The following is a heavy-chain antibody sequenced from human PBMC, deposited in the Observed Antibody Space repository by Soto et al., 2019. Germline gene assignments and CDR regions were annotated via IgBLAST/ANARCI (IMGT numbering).Heavy chain of an antibody. J-gene: IGHJ5*02. CDR1: GFTFSSYG. D-gene: IGHD4-17*01. CDR2: ISYDGSNK. CDR3: AKGISSTVTYGGLYNWFDP. Sequence: QVQLVESGGGVVQPGRSLRLSCAASGFTFSSYGMHWVRQAPGKGLEWVAVISYDGSNKYYADSVKGRFTISRDNSKNTLYLQMNSLRAEDTAVYYCAKGISSTVTYGGLYNWFDPWGQGSLVTVSS. V-gene: IGHV3-30*18.